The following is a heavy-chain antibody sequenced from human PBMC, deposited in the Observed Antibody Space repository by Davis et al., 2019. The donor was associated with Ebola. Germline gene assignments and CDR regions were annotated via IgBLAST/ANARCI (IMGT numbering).Heavy chain of an antibody. V-gene: IGHV3-15*07. CDR1: GFTFSNAW. J-gene: IGHJ4*02. D-gene: IGHD1-1*01. Sequence: PGGSLRLSCAASGFTFSNAWMNWVRQAPGKGLEWVGRIKSKTDGGTTDYAAPVKGRFTISRDDSKNTLYLQMNSLKTEDTAVYYCTTEKDWYNWNDDLDYWGQGTLVTVSS. CDR3: TTEKDWYNWNDDLDY. CDR2: IKSKTDGGTT.